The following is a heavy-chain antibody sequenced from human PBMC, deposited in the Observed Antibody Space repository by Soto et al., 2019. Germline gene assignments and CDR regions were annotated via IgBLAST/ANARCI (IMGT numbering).Heavy chain of an antibody. CDR1: GYSFTSYW. D-gene: IGHD6-19*01. Sequence: GESLKISCKGSGYSFTSYWIGWVRQMPGKGLEWMGIIYPGDSDTRYSPSFQGQVTISADKSISTAYMELSSLRSEDTAVYYCAYSSGWYQRLGYYYYGMDVWGQGTTVTVSS. V-gene: IGHV5-51*01. J-gene: IGHJ6*02. CDR3: AYSSGWYQRLGYYYYGMDV. CDR2: IYPGDSDT.